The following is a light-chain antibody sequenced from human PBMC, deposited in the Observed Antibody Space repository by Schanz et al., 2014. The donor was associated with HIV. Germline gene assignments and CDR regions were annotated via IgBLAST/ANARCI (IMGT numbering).Light chain of an antibody. CDR2: TDG. V-gene: IGLV1-40*01. Sequence: QSVLTQPPSVSGAPGQGVTISCTGSNSNIGATSHVHWFQQLPGTAPKFLISTDGGRPSGVPDRFSVSKSGTSATLGITGLQTGDEADYYCGTWDSSLTTVVFGGGTKLTVL. CDR1: NSNIGATSH. J-gene: IGLJ2*01. CDR3: GTWDSSLTTVV.